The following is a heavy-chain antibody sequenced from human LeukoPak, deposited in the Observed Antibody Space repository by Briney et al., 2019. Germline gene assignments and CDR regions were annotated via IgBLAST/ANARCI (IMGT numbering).Heavy chain of an antibody. D-gene: IGHD5-18*01. Sequence: ASVKVSCKASGYTFNRSGISWVRQAHGQGLEWMGWISAYNGNTNYAQKLQGRVTMTTDTSTSTAYMELRSLRSDDTAVYYCAVYVDTAMVTNFDYWGQGTLVTVSS. J-gene: IGHJ4*02. V-gene: IGHV1-18*01. CDR2: ISAYNGNT. CDR3: AVYVDTAMVTNFDY. CDR1: GYTFNRSG.